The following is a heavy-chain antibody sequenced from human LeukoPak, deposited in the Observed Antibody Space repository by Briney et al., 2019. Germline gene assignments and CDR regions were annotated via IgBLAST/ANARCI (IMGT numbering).Heavy chain of an antibody. Sequence: GGSLRLSCAASGFTFSSYWMSWVRQAPGKGLEWVANIKQDGSEKYYVDSVRGRFTISRDNAKNSLYLQMNSLRAEDTALYHCARDKGSGSYQGDYYYYYGMDVWGQGTTVTVSS. V-gene: IGHV3-7*03. J-gene: IGHJ6*02. D-gene: IGHD3-10*01. CDR1: GFTFSSYW. CDR3: ARDKGSGSYQGDYYYYYGMDV. CDR2: IKQDGSEK.